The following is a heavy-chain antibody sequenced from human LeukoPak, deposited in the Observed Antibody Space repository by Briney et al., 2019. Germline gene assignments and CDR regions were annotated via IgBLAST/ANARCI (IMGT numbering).Heavy chain of an antibody. J-gene: IGHJ4*02. CDR3: ARHADYHILTGFDY. Sequence: EALRIPCRGLGYNFTNYWISWVRQVPGKGVEGMGRIDPSNSYTNYSPPFQGHVTISADRSISTAYLQWNSLKASDTAMYYCARHADYHILTGFDYWGQGTLVTVS. D-gene: IGHD3-9*01. CDR1: GYNFTNYW. CDR2: IDPSNSYT. V-gene: IGHV5-10-1*01.